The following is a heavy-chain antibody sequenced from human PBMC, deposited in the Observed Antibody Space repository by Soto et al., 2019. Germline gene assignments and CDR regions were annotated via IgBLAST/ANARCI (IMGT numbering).Heavy chain of an antibody. CDR2: ISYDGDNK. V-gene: IGHV3-30*18. CDR3: AKDIALVRGVIIDLDV. Sequence: PGGSLRLSCAASGFTFSNYGMHWVRQAPGRGLEWVAVISYDGDNKYYADSVKGRFTISRDNSKNTLYLRMNSLRAEDTAVYYCAKDIALVRGVIIDLDVWGQGTTVTVSS. D-gene: IGHD3-10*01. CDR1: GFTFSNYG. J-gene: IGHJ6*02.